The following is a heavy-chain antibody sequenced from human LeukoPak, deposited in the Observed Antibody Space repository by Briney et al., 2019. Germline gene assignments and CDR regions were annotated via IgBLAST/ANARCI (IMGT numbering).Heavy chain of an antibody. V-gene: IGHV4-39*01. J-gene: IGHJ5*02. CDR3: ARKRNYYDSSGYRPTYNWFDP. D-gene: IGHD3-22*01. CDR1: GGSISSSSYY. CDR2: IYYSGST. Sequence: PSETLSLTCTVSGGSISSSSYYWGWIRQPPGKGLEWIGSIYYSGSTYYNPSLKSRVTISVDTSKHQFSLKLSSVTAADTAVYYCARKRNYYDSSGYRPTYNWFDPWGQGTLVTVSS.